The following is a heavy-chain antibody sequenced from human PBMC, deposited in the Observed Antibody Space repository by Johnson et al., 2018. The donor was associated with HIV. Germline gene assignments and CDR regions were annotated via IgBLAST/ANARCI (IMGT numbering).Heavy chain of an antibody. Sequence: QVLLVESGGGLVKPGGSLRLSCVASGFTFSDYYMSWIRQAPGKGLEWVSYISGSGGTIYSADSVKGRFTTSRDNAKKSLYLQMNSLRAEDTAVYYCARSKDCSVGTCPDGFDIWGQGTMVIVSS. CDR3: ARSKDCSVGTCPDGFDI. J-gene: IGHJ3*02. V-gene: IGHV3-11*04. D-gene: IGHD2-15*01. CDR1: GFTFSDYY. CDR2: ISGSGGTI.